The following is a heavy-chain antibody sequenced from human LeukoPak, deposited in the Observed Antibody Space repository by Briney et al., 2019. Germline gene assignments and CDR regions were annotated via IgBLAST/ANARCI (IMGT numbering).Heavy chain of an antibody. CDR3: ATKQWLAPPPDS. J-gene: IGHJ4*02. D-gene: IGHD6-19*01. CDR1: GFTLIKYW. Sequence: PGGSLRLSCAASGFTLIKYWMLWVRQAPGKGLESVSRINTDGTVTTYADSVKGRFTVSRDNADNTMFLQMNSVRDEDTAVYYCATKQWLAPPPDSWGQGTPVTVSS. CDR2: INTDGTVT. V-gene: IGHV3-74*01.